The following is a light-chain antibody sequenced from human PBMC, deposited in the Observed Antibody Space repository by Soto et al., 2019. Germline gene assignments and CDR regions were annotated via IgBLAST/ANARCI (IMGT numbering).Light chain of an antibody. CDR3: AAWDDSLYGVV. J-gene: IGLJ2*01. V-gene: IGLV2-11*01. CDR1: NSDIGNYNY. Sequence: QSVLTQPRSVSGSPGQSVTISCTGTNSDIGNYNYVSWYQQHPGKAPKVMIYDVSKRPSGVPDRFSGSKSGNTASLAISGLQSEDEADYYCAAWDDSLYGVVFGGGTKLTVL. CDR2: DVS.